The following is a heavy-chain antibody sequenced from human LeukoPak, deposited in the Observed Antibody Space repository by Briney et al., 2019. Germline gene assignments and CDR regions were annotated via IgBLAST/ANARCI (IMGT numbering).Heavy chain of an antibody. J-gene: IGHJ4*02. Sequence: SETLSLTCTVSGGSISSYYWSWIRQPAGKGLEWIGRIYGSGSTNYNPSLRSRVTMSVDTSKSQFSLKLSSVTAADTAVYYCAREGGRFDFWSGYYCWGQGTLVTVSS. D-gene: IGHD3-3*01. CDR1: GGSISSYY. CDR3: AREGGRFDFWSGYYC. CDR2: IYGSGST. V-gene: IGHV4-4*07.